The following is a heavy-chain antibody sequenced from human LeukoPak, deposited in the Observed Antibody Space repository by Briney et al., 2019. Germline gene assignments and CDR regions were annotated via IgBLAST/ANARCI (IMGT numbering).Heavy chain of an antibody. D-gene: IGHD2-15*01. Sequence: GGSLRLSCAASGFTFSSYGMHWVRQAPGMGLEWVAFIRYDGSNKYYADSVKGRFTISRDNSKNTLYLQMNSLSPEDTAVYYCARGRVAATADGFDIWGQGTMVTVSS. V-gene: IGHV3-30*02. CDR1: GFTFSSYG. CDR2: IRYDGSNK. CDR3: ARGRVAATADGFDI. J-gene: IGHJ3*02.